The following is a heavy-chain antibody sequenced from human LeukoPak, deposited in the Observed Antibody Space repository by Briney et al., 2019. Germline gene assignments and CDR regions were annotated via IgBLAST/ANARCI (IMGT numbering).Heavy chain of an antibody. CDR2: IYYSGST. D-gene: IGHD5-24*01. J-gene: IGHJ4*02. V-gene: IGHV4-61*01. CDR3: ARDEGDGYND. CDR1: GGSVSSGSYY. Sequence: SETLSLTCTVSGGSVSSGSYYWSWIRQPPGKGLEWIGYIYYSGSTNYNPSLKSRVTISVDTSKNQFSLKLSSVTAADTAVYYCARDEGDGYNDWGQGTLVTVSS.